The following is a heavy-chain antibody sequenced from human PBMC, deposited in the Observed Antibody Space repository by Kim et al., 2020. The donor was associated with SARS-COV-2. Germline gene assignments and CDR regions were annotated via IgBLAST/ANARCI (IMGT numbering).Heavy chain of an antibody. Sequence: YYADSVKGRFTISRDNAKNSLYLQMNSLRAEDTAVYYCARTSTVHDAFDIWGQGTMVTVSS. D-gene: IGHD4-17*01. CDR3: ARTSTVHDAFDI. J-gene: IGHJ3*02. V-gene: IGHV3-21*01.